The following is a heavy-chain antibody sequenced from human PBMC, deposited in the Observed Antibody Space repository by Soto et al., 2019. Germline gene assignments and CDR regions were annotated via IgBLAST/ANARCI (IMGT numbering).Heavy chain of an antibody. D-gene: IGHD2-15*01. V-gene: IGHV4-39*07. Sequence: PSETLSLTCTVSGGSISSSSYYWGWIRQPPGKGLEWIGSIYYSGSTYYNPSLKSRVTISVDTSKNQFSLKLSSVTAADTAVYYCARAPKGWSLRIWYFDYWGQGTLVTVSS. CDR3: ARAPKGWSLRIWYFDY. CDR2: IYYSGST. CDR1: GGSISSSSYY. J-gene: IGHJ4*02.